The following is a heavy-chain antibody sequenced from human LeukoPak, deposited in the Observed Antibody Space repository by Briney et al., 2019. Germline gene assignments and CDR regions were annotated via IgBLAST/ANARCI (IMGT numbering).Heavy chain of an antibody. CDR3: ARSNFVGARGAFDY. D-gene: IGHD1-26*01. CDR2: IYHSGST. V-gene: IGHV4-38-2*02. CDR1: GYSISSGYY. J-gene: IGHJ4*02. Sequence: PSETLSLTCTVSGYSISSGYYWGWIRQPPGKGLEWIGSIYHSGSTYYNPSLKSRFTISVDTSKNQFSLKLSSVTAADTAVYYCARSNFVGARGAFDYWGQGALVTVSS.